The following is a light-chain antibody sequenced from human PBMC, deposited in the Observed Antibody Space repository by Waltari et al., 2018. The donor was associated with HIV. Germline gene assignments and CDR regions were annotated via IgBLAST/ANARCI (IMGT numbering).Light chain of an antibody. Sequence: ILTQPHSVTESPGKTVIIYCTGSSGRVHSNYVQWYQLPPGNAPRTVIYEDDKRPSWGSYRFSSSIEGSCKSVNRIISELMPEDEGDCDCQSYDNFNLVFGGGTKLTV. J-gene: IGLJ3*02. CDR1: SGRVHSNY. CDR3: QSYDNFNLV. CDR2: EDD. V-gene: IGLV6-57*02.